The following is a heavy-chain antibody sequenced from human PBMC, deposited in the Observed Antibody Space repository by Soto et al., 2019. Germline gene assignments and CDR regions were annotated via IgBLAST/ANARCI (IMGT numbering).Heavy chain of an antibody. J-gene: IGHJ4*02. D-gene: IGHD5-18*01. CDR1: GFTFSSYA. CDR3: AKDLGYSYGFDY. Sequence: EVQLLESGGGLVQPGGSLRLSCAASGFTFSSYAMSWVHQAPGKGLEWVSAISGSGGSTYYADSVKGRFTISRDNSKNTLYLQMNSLRAEDTAVYYCAKDLGYSYGFDYWGQGTLVTVSS. CDR2: ISGSGGST. V-gene: IGHV3-23*01.